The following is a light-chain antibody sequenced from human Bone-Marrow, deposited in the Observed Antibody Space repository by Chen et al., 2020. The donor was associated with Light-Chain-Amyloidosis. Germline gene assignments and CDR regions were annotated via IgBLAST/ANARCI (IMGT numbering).Light chain of an antibody. CDR1: NIGSTS. Sequence: YVLTQPSSVSVAPAHTAPIARGGNNIGSTSVHWYQQTPGQAPLLVVYDDSDRPSGIPARLSGSNSGNTATLTISRVEAGDEAHYYCQVWDRSSDRPVFGGGTKLTVL. CDR2: DDS. CDR3: QVWDRSSDRPV. V-gene: IGLV3-21*02. J-gene: IGLJ3*02.